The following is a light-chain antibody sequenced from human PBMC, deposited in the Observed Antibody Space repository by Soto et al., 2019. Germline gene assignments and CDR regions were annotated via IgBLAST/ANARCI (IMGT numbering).Light chain of an antibody. CDR3: QQYNNWPRT. CDR1: QSVGNN. Sequence: IVMTQSPATLSVSAGERATLSCRASQSVGNNLAWYQQKPGQAPRLLIHGASAMATGIPAWFSYGGSGTEFTLTISSLQSEDSAVYYCQQYNNWPRTFGQGTKVEIK. CDR2: GAS. J-gene: IGKJ1*01. V-gene: IGKV3-15*01.